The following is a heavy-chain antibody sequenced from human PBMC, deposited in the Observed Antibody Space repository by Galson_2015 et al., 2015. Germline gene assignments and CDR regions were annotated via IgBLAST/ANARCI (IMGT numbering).Heavy chain of an antibody. CDR1: GFTFSSYG. CDR3: AGEKDSTFTFDY. V-gene: IGHV3-33*01. CDR2: IWYDGSNK. D-gene: IGHD4-11*01. Sequence: SLRLSCAASGFTFSSYGMHWVRQAPGKGLEWVAVIWYDGSNKYYADSVKGRFTISRDSFKNTLSLQMKSLRGEDTTIYYCAGEKDSTFTFDYWGQGTLVTVSS. J-gene: IGHJ4*02.